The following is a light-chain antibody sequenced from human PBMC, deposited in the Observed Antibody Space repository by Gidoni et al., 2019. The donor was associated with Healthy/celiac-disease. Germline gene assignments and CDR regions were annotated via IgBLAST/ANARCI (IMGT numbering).Light chain of an antibody. J-gene: IGKJ1*01. Sequence: DIQMTPSPSTLSASVGDRVTITCRARQSISSWLAWYQTKPGKAPKLLIYKASSLESGVPSRFSGSGSGTEFTLTISSLQPDDFATYYCQQYNSFPMTFGQGTKVEIK. CDR2: KAS. CDR1: QSISSW. V-gene: IGKV1-5*03. CDR3: QQYNSFPMT.